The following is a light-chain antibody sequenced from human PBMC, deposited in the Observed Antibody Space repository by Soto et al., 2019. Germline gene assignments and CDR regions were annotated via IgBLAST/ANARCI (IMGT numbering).Light chain of an antibody. Sequence: QSALTQPASVSGSPGQSITISCTGTSSDVGSYNLVSWYQQHPGKAPKLMIYEGSKRPSGVSSRFSGSKSGNTASLTISGLQAEDEAEYCCCSYAGSSTLYVFGTGTKVTVL. CDR2: EGS. V-gene: IGLV2-23*01. CDR3: CSYAGSSTLYV. CDR1: SSDVGSYNL. J-gene: IGLJ1*01.